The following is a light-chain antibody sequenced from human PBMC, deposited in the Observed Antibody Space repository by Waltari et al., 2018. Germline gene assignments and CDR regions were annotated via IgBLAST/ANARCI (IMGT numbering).Light chain of an antibody. V-gene: IGLV2-11*01. CDR3: TSYAGAYTV. CDR2: DVS. Sequence: QSALPQPRSVSGSPGQSVTISCTGTSSDVGSYNYLPWYQQHPGKAPKLIIYDVSQRLSGVPDRFSGSKSGNTASLTISGLEADDEADYFCTSYAGAYTVFGGGTKLTVL. J-gene: IGLJ2*01. CDR1: SSDVGSYNY.